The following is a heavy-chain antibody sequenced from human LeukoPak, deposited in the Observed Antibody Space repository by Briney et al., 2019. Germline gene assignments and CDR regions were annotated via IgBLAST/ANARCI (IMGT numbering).Heavy chain of an antibody. D-gene: IGHD2-21*01. V-gene: IGHV3-21*01. Sequence: GGSLRLSCVASEFTFTNYTMNWVRQAPGKGLEWVSSISSNSNNIHYVGSLKGRFTVSRDNAKNSLYLQMNSLRVEDTAVYYCARDHIGPPYYYYYGMDVWGQGTTVTVSS. CDR1: EFTFTNYT. CDR3: ARDHIGPPYYYYYGMDV. CDR2: ISSNSNNI. J-gene: IGHJ6*02.